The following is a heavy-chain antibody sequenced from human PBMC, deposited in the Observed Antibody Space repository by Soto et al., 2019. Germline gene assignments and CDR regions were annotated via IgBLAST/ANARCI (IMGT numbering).Heavy chain of an antibody. V-gene: IGHV1-69*13. CDR1: GGTFSSYA. Sequence: ASVKVSCKASGGTFSSYAISWVRQAPGQGLEWMGGIIPIFGTANYAQKFQGRVTITADESTSTAYMELSSLRSEDTAVYYCARDFYLQLRSIAARQWAGWFDPWGQGTLVTVSS. J-gene: IGHJ5*02. CDR3: ARDFYLQLRSIAARQWAGWFDP. CDR2: IIPIFGTA. D-gene: IGHD6-6*01.